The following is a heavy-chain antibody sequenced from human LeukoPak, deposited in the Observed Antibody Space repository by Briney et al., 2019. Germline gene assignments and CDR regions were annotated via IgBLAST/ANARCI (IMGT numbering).Heavy chain of an antibody. D-gene: IGHD6-19*01. CDR3: AGTEHSSGWYVYGMDV. Sequence: SETLSLTCAVYGGSFSGYYWSWIRQPPGKGLEWIGEINHSGSTNYNPSLKSRVTISVDTSKNQFSLKLSSVTAADTAVYYCAGTEHSSGWYVYGMDVWGQGTTVTVSS. J-gene: IGHJ6*02. CDR2: INHSGST. V-gene: IGHV4-34*01. CDR1: GGSFSGYY.